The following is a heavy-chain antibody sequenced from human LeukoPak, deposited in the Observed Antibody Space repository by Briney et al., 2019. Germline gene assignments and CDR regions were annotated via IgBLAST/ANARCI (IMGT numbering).Heavy chain of an antibody. J-gene: IGHJ4*02. D-gene: IGHD3-3*01. Sequence: SQTLSLTCTVSGGSISSGGYYWSWIRQPPGTGLEWIAYIYYSGNTNYNPSLKSRVTISVDTSRNQFSLKLSSVTAADTAVYYCARVTTIFGNYYFDYWGQGTLVTVSS. CDR2: IYYSGNT. V-gene: IGHV4-61*08. CDR1: GGSISSGGYY. CDR3: ARVTTIFGNYYFDY.